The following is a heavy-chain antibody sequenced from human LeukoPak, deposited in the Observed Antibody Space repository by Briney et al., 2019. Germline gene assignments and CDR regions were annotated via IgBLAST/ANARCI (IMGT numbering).Heavy chain of an antibody. Sequence: PGGSLRLSCAASGFTLDDYAMHWVRQAPGKGLEWVSGISWNSGSIGYADSVKGRFTISRDNAKNSLYLQMNSLRAEDTALYYCAKSAPSSVAGNFDYWGQGTLVTVSS. CDR2: ISWNSGSI. D-gene: IGHD6-19*01. CDR1: GFTLDDYA. V-gene: IGHV3-9*01. J-gene: IGHJ4*02. CDR3: AKSAPSSVAGNFDY.